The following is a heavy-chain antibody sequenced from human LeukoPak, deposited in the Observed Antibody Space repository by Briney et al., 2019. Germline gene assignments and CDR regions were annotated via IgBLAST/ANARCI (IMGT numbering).Heavy chain of an antibody. V-gene: IGHV3-33*08. CDR1: GFTVSSNY. J-gene: IGHJ4*02. CDR2: IWYDGSIK. CDR3: ARAVGPFDY. Sequence: GGSLRLSCAASGFTVSSNYMSWVRQAPGKGLEWVAVIWYDGSIKYYADSVKGRFTISRDNSKNTLYLQMNSLRVEDTAVYYCARAVGPFDYWGQGTLVTVSS. D-gene: IGHD1-26*01.